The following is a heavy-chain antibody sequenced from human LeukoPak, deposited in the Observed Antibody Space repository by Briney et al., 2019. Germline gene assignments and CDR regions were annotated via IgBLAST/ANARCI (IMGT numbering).Heavy chain of an antibody. CDR3: ARASSGWYGY. CDR1: GFTFSSYA. J-gene: IGHJ4*02. Sequence: GGSLRLPCVVSGFTFSSYAMHWVRQAPGKGLEYVSAISSNGGSTYYANSVKGRFTISRDNSKNTLYLQMGSLRVEDMAVYYCARASSGWYGYWGQGTLVTVSS. D-gene: IGHD6-19*01. V-gene: IGHV3-64*01. CDR2: ISSNGGST.